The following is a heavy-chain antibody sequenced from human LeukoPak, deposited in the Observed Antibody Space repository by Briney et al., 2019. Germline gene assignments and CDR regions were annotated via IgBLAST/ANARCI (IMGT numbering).Heavy chain of an antibody. CDR1: GYSFTTYW. CDR2: IYPGDSDT. V-gene: IGHV5-51*01. D-gene: IGHD5-24*01. CDR3: ARLGDGYNYLVY. Sequence: GEPLKISCKGSGYSFTTYWIAWVRQMPGKGLEWMGIIYPGDSDTRYSPSFQGKVTISADKSISTAYLQWSSLKVSDTAMYYCARLGDGYNYLVYWGQGTLVTVSS. J-gene: IGHJ4*02.